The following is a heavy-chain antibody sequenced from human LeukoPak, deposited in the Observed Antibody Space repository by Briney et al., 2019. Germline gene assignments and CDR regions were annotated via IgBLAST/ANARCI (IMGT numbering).Heavy chain of an antibody. D-gene: IGHD2-2*01. CDR2: TSGSGGST. J-gene: IGHJ4*02. CDR1: GFTFSSDA. Sequence: GGSLRLSCAASGFTFSSDAMSWVRQAPGKGLEWVSATSGSGGSTYYADSVKGRFTISRDNSKNTLYLQLNSLRAEETAVYYCAKGGVYCSSTSCYPFDYWGQGALVTVSS. CDR3: AKGGVYCSSTSCYPFDY. V-gene: IGHV3-23*01.